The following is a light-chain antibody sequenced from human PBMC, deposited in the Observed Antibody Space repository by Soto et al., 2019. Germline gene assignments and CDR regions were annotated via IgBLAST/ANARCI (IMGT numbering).Light chain of an antibody. CDR1: QNISVW. V-gene: IGKV1-5*01. CDR3: QQYDSSSPT. J-gene: IGKJ2*01. CDR2: DAS. Sequence: DIQMTQSPSTLSASVGDGVTITCRASQNISVWLAWYQQRPGKAPKFLMYDASSLETGVQSRFSGSGSGTEFTLTIRSLQPDDSATYYCQQYDSSSPTFGQGTKLEIK.